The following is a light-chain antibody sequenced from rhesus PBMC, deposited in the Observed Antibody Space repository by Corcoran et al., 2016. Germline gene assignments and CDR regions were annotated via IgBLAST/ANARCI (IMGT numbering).Light chain of an antibody. V-gene: IGKV2-78*01. CDR1: QSLLHSNGYTY. Sequence: DIVMTQTPLSLSVTPGEPASISCRSSQSLLHSNGYTYLHWYLQTPGQSPQFLIYEVSNRASGVRDRSSGSGSGTDFTLKISRVEAEDVGVYYCEQTLQTPLTFGGGTKVEIK. J-gene: IGKJ4*01. CDR3: EQTLQTPLT. CDR2: EVS.